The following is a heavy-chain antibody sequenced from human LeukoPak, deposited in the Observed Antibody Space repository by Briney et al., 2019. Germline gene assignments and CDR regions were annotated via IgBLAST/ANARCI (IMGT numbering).Heavy chain of an antibody. D-gene: IGHD3-10*01. J-gene: IGHJ4*02. CDR3: AKYLAGSGLYYFDY. CDR2: ISGSGGST. CDR1: GFTFSSYA. Sequence: GGSLRRSCAASGFTFSSYAMSWVRQAPGKGLEWVSAISGSGGSTYYADSVKGRFTISRDNSKNTLYLQMNSLRAEDTAVYYCAKYLAGSGLYYFDYWGQGTLVTVSS. V-gene: IGHV3-23*01.